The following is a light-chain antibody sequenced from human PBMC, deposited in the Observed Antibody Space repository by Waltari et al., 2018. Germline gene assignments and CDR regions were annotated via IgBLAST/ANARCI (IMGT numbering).Light chain of an antibody. CDR2: EVN. J-gene: IGLJ1*01. V-gene: IGLV2-8*01. Sequence: QSALTQPPSASGSPGQSVTISCTGTSIDVGGYNYFSGYQQHPGKAPKLMIYEVNKRPSGVPDRFSGSKSGNTASLTVSGLQPEDDADYYCTSYAGNSNTYVFGTGTKVTVL. CDR1: SIDVGGYNY. CDR3: TSYAGNSNTYV.